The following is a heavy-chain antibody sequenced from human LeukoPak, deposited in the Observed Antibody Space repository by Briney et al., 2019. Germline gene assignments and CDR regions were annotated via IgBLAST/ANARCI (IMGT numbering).Heavy chain of an antibody. Sequence: GGSLTLSCAASDSIFRSHDMSWVRQTLEKGREWVSVISGSGGSTHYADSVKGRFPISRDNSKNTLYLQMNSLRPEDTAIYYCAKGGRVAPDTHSDYWGQGTLVTVSS. CDR3: AKGGRVAPDTHSDY. J-gene: IGHJ4*02. CDR1: DSIFRSHD. CDR2: ISGSGGST. V-gene: IGHV3-23*01. D-gene: IGHD2-15*01.